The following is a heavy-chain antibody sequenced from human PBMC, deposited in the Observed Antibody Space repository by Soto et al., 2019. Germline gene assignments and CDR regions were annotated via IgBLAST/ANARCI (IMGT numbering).Heavy chain of an antibody. CDR3: ARTGGMDV. J-gene: IGHJ6*02. Sequence: QVQLQQWGAGLLKPSETLSLTCAVYGGSFSGYYWSWLRQPPGKGPEWIGEINYSGSTKYDPSLESRVTISVDTSKNQFSLKLNSVSAADTAVYYCARTGGMDVWSQGATVTVSS. V-gene: IGHV4-34*01. CDR2: INYSGST. CDR1: GGSFSGYY.